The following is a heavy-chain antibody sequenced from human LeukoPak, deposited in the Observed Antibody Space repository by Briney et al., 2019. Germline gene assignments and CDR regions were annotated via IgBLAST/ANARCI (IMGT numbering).Heavy chain of an antibody. V-gene: IGHV4-59*08. Sequence: SETLSLTCTVSGDSISSYYWSWIRQPPGKGLEWIGYIYYNGSTNYNPSLKSRVTISVDTSKNQFSLKLSSVTAADTAVYYCARQGDAVAGREHFDYWGQGTLVTVSS. J-gene: IGHJ4*02. CDR1: GDSISSYY. CDR3: ARQGDAVAGREHFDY. CDR2: IYYNGST. D-gene: IGHD6-19*01.